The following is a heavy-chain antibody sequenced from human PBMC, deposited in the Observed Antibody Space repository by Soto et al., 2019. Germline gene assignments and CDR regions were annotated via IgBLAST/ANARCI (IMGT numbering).Heavy chain of an antibody. V-gene: IGHV3-9*01. J-gene: IGHJ6*02. Sequence: GGSLRHSCAASGVTFVDYAMHWVRQATGKGLEWVSGINWNSGNIGYADSVQGRFTISRDNAKTSLYLQMNSLRAEDTALYYCAKDRGTGSYAANYYYYGMDVWGQGTTVTVSS. CDR3: AKDRGTGSYAANYYYYGMDV. CDR1: GVTFVDYA. CDR2: INWNSGNI. D-gene: IGHD3-10*01.